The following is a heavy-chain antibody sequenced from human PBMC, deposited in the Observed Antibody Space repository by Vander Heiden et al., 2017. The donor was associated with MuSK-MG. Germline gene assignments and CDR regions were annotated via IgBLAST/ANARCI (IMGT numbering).Heavy chain of an antibody. CDR1: GGSISSSSYY. V-gene: IGHV4-39*01. CDR2: IYYSGST. D-gene: IGHD3-22*01. Sequence: TVSGGSISSSSYYWGWIRQPPGKGLEWIGSIYYSGSTYYNPSLKSRVTISVDTSKNQFSLKLSSVTAADTAVYYFAILPYYYDSSAFDYWGQGTMVTVSS. CDR3: AILPYYYDSSAFDY. J-gene: IGHJ4*02.